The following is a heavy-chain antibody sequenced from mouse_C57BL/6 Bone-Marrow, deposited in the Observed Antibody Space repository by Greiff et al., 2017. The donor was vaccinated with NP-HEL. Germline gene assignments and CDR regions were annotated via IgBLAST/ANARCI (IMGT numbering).Heavy chain of an antibody. V-gene: IGHV14-4*01. CDR2: IDPENGDT. Sequence: EVKLQESGAELVRPGASVKLSCTASGFNIKDDYMHWVKQRPEQGLEWIGWIDPENGDTEYASKFQGKATITADTSSNTAYLQLSSLTSEDTAVYYCTRYYYGSSLYAIDYWGQGTSVTVSS. D-gene: IGHD1-1*01. J-gene: IGHJ4*01. CDR3: TRYYYGSSLYAIDY. CDR1: GFNIKDDY.